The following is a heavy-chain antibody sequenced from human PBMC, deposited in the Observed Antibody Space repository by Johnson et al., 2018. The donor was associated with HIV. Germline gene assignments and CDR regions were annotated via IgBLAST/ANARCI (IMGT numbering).Heavy chain of an antibody. CDR1: GFTISTYG. D-gene: IGHD7-27*01. J-gene: IGHJ3*02. CDR2: IWYDGSKK. CDR3: AKVLSPRPWGDDAFDI. V-gene: IGHV3-33*06. Sequence: HVHLVESGGGVVQPGGSLRLSCAASGFTISTYGMHWVRQAPGKGLEWVAVIWYDGSKKYYVESVQGRFTISRDNSKNTLYLQMNSLRAEDTAVYYCAKVLSPRPWGDDAFDIWGQGTMVTVSS.